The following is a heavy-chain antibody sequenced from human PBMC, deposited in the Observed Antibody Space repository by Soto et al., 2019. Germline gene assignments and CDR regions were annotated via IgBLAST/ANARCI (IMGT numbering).Heavy chain of an antibody. J-gene: IGHJ4*02. D-gene: IGHD7-27*01. CDR3: ARDVVRSTGGDS. CDR1: GGAFTTSS. V-gene: IGHV1-69*01. CDR2: IIPIFSKT. Sequence: QVQLVQSGAEVKEPGTSVKVSCKASGGAFTTSSFVWVRQGPGQGLEWMGGIIPIFSKTNVAQKFQARVTFTADESKRTAYMELTSLTSEETAIYYCARDVVRSTGGDSWGQGTLVTVSS.